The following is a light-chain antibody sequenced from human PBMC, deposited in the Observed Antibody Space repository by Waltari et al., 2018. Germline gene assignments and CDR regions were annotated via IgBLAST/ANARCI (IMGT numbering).Light chain of an antibody. J-gene: IGKJ4*01. Sequence: DIVRTQSPLSLPVTPGTAASISCSSSQSLLFSNGYNYLDWYLQKPGRSPQLLIYLGSNRASGVPDRFSGSGSGTGFTLKITRVEAEDVGVYYCMQALQSPPTFGGGTKVDIK. CDR3: MQALQSPPT. V-gene: IGKV2-28*01. CDR2: LGS. CDR1: QSLLFSNGYNY.